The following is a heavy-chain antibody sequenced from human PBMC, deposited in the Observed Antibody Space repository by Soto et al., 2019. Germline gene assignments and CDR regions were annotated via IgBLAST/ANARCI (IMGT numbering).Heavy chain of an antibody. CDR3: ASRYLY. J-gene: IGHJ4*02. V-gene: IGHV4-30-4*01. Sequence: LSLTCTVSGYSISNGDYYWSWIRQPPGRGLEWIGYIDSSGSTYYNPSLKSRLTMSVDMSKNQSSLRLTSVTAADTAVYYCASRYLYWGQGLLVTVS. CDR2: IDSSGST. CDR1: GYSISNGDYY. D-gene: IGHD3-16*02.